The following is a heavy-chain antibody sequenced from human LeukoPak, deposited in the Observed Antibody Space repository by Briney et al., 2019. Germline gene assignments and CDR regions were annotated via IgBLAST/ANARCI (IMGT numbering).Heavy chain of an antibody. V-gene: IGHV4-59*12. CDR3: TRVVNGGHFDY. CDR1: VASINDFY. J-gene: IGHJ4*02. Sequence: SETLSLICSVSVASINDFYWPWIRKPPGKGLEWVGYVYHTGTSGYHPSLKSRVAMSLDTSKNQVSLKLRSVTAADTAVYFCTRVVNGGHFDYWGQGTLVTFSS. CDR2: VYHTGTS. D-gene: IGHD2-8*01.